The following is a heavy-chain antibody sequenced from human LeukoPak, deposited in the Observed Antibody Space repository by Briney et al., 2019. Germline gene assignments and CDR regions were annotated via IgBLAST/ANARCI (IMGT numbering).Heavy chain of an antibody. CDR1: GGSISSYY. CDR2: IYYSGST. V-gene: IGHV4-59*01. CDR3: AGSVGSFDY. D-gene: IGHD4-23*01. J-gene: IGHJ4*02. Sequence: SETLSLTCTVSGGSISSYYWSWIRQPPGKGLEWIGYIYYSGSTKYNPSLKSRVTIPVDASKNQFSLKLSSVTAADTAVYYCAGSVGSFDYWGQGTLVTVSS.